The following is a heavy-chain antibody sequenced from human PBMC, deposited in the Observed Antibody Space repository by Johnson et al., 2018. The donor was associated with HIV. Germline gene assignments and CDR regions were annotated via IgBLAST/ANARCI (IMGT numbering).Heavy chain of an antibody. J-gene: IGHJ3*02. V-gene: IGHV3-72*01. CDR1: GFTFSSSW. CDR2: TRNKANSYTT. Sequence: VQLVESGGGLIQPGGSLRLSCAASGFTFSSSWMHWVRQAPGKGLEWVGRTRNKANSYTTEYAASVKGRFTISRDDSKNSLYLQMNSLRGEDTALYYCARGKYCTNGVCYTKGAFDIWGQGTMVTVSS. CDR3: ARGKYCTNGVCYTKGAFDI. D-gene: IGHD2-8*01.